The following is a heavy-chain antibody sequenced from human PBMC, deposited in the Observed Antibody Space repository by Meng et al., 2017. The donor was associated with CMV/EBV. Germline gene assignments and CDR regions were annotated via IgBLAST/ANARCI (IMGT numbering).Heavy chain of an antibody. Sequence: GESLKISCAASGFTFSNAWMSWVRQAPGKGLEWVGRIKSKTDGGTTDYAAPVKGRFTISRDDSKNTLYLQMNSLKTEDTAVYYCTTGVGRFLEWLLFPYGMDVWGQGTTVTV. CDR3: TTGVGRFLEWLLFPYGMDV. D-gene: IGHD3-3*01. CDR2: IKSKTDGGTT. V-gene: IGHV3-15*01. CDR1: GFTFSNAW. J-gene: IGHJ6*02.